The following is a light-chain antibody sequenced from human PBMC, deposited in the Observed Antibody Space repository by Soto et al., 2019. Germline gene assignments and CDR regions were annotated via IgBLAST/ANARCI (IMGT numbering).Light chain of an antibody. V-gene: IGKV3-11*01. CDR1: QSVGSY. J-gene: IGKJ5*01. CDR3: QQRNIWPPVT. Sequence: EIVLTQSPGTLSVSPGERATLSCRASQSVGSYLAWYQHKPGQAPRLLIYDASNRATGIPARFSGSGSGTDFTLTISSLEPEDFAVYYCQQRNIWPPVTFGQGTRLEIK. CDR2: DAS.